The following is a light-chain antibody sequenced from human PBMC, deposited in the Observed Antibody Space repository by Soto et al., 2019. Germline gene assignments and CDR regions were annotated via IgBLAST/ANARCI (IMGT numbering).Light chain of an antibody. J-gene: IGLJ3*02. CDR2: ATR. CDR3: ATWDDSLNGWV. Sequence: QSALTQPASVSGSPGQSITISCTGTSTDVGNYNLVSWYQQHPGKAPKLIIYATRKRPSGVSDRYSGSKSGNTASLTISGLQAEDEANYYCATWDDSLNGWVFGGGTKLTVL. V-gene: IGLV2-23*01. CDR1: STDVGNYNL.